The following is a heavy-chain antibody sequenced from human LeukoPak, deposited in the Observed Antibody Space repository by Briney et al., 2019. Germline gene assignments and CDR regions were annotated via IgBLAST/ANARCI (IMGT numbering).Heavy chain of an antibody. D-gene: IGHD3-22*01. CDR3: AREGHYYDSSGYYYAFDH. CDR1: GFTVSSNY. CDR2: IYSGGST. J-gene: IGHJ4*02. V-gene: IGHV3-53*01. Sequence: GGSLRLSCAASGFTVSSNYMSWVRQAPGKGLEWVSVIYSGGSTYYADSVKGRFTISRDNSKNTLYLQMNSLRAEDTAVYYCAREGHYYDSSGYYYAFDHWGQGTLVTVSS.